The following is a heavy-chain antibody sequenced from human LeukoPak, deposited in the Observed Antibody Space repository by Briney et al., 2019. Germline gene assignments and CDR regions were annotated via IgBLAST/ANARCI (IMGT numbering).Heavy chain of an antibody. CDR3: ARHAPLVRGVIYYFDH. D-gene: IGHD3-10*01. Sequence: GESLKISCKGSGYDFTTYWINWVRQMPGRGLEWMGRIDPSDSKTNYSPSFQGQVTISADKSISTAYLQWSSLKASDTAMYYCARHAPLVRGVIYYFDHWGQGTLVTVSS. CDR2: IDPSDSKT. J-gene: IGHJ4*02. CDR1: GYDFTTYW. V-gene: IGHV5-10-1*04.